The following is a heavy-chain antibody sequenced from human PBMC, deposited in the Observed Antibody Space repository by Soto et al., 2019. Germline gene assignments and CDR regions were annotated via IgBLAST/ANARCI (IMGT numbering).Heavy chain of an antibody. D-gene: IGHD3-22*01. CDR3: ASGKWLLGGHFDY. V-gene: IGHV1-69*06. J-gene: IGHJ4*02. Sequence: WASVKVSCKASGGTFSSYAISWVRQAPGQGLEWMGGIIPIFSTANYAQKFQGGVTITADKSTSTAYMELSSLRSEDTAVYYCASGKWLLGGHFDYWGQGTLVTVSS. CDR2: IIPIFSTA. CDR1: GGTFSSYA.